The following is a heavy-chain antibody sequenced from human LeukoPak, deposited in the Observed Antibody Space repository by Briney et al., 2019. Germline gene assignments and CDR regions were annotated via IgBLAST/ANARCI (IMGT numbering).Heavy chain of an antibody. Sequence: PGGSLRLSCAASGFTFSSYWMSWVRQAPGKGLEWVANIKQDGSDKYYVDFVKGRFTISRDNPKNSLYLQMNSLRAEDTAVYFCARIVSSGWYRIDYWGQGALVTVSP. D-gene: IGHD6-19*01. J-gene: IGHJ4*02. CDR3: ARIVSSGWYRIDY. CDR1: GFTFSSYW. CDR2: IKQDGSDK. V-gene: IGHV3-7*01.